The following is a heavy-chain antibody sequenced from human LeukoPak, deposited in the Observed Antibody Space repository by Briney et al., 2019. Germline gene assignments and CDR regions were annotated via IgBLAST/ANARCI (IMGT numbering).Heavy chain of an antibody. CDR1: GFTFSSYG. CDR2: IWYDGSNK. D-gene: IGHD3-22*01. Sequence: GGSLRLSCAASGFTFSSYGMHWVRQAPGKGLEWVAVIWYDGSNKYYADSVKGRFTLSRDNSKNTLYLQMNSLRAEDTAVYYCAKVGDSSGLDYWGQGTLVTVSS. V-gene: IGHV3-33*06. CDR3: AKVGDSSGLDY. J-gene: IGHJ4*02.